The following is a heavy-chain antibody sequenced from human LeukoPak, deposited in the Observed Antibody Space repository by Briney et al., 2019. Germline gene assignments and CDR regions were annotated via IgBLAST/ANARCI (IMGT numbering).Heavy chain of an antibody. D-gene: IGHD3-10*01. J-gene: IGHJ4*02. Sequence: SGTLSRTCTVSGGSISSYYRSWVRQPPGKGLEWIGYIYYSGSTNYNPSLKSRVTISVDTSKNQFFLKLSSVTAADTAVYYCARSAYYYGSGSYVSPSAFDIWGQGTLVTVSS. CDR2: IYYSGST. V-gene: IGHV4-59*01. CDR1: GGSISSYY. CDR3: ARSAYYYGSGSYVSPSAFDI.